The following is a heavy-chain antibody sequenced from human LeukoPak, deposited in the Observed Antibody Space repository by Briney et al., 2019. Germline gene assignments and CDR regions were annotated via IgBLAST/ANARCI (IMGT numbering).Heavy chain of an antibody. CDR1: GGSISSGSYY. Sequence: PSETLSLTCTVSGGSISSGSYYWSWIRQPAGKGLEWIGRIYTSGNTNYNPSLKSRVTISVDTSKNQFSLKVSSVTAADTAVYYCARSGTQWPSSTLLFWGQGTLVTVSS. CDR2: IYTSGNT. V-gene: IGHV4-61*02. CDR3: ARSGTQWPSSTLLF. D-gene: IGHD6-19*01. J-gene: IGHJ4*02.